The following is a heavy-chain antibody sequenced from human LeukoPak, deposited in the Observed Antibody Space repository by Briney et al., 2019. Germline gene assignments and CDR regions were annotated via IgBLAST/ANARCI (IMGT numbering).Heavy chain of an antibody. Sequence: GRSLRLSCAASGFTFSRYWMHWVRQAPGKGQVWVSRISPDGSRTTYADSVKGRFTISRDNAKNTVYLQMNSLRAEDTAVYYCARVALGSYNWFDPWGQGTLVTVSS. CDR2: ISPDGSRT. CDR1: GFTFSRYW. V-gene: IGHV3-74*01. CDR3: ARVALGSYNWFDP. D-gene: IGHD3-10*01. J-gene: IGHJ5*02.